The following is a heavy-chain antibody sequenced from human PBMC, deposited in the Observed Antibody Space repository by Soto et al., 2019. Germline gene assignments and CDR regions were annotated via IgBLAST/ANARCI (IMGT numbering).Heavy chain of an antibody. CDR1: GFTFSGYG. CDR2: ISYDGSNK. D-gene: IGHD4-17*01. CDR3: AKDRGAMTTVTTRYFQH. Sequence: QVQLVESGGGVVQPGRSLRLSCAASGFTFSGYGMHWVGQAPGKGLEWVAVISYDGSNKYYADSVKGRFTISRDNSKNTLYLQMNSLRAEDTAVYYCAKDRGAMTTVTTRYFQHWGQGTLVTVSS. J-gene: IGHJ1*01. V-gene: IGHV3-30*18.